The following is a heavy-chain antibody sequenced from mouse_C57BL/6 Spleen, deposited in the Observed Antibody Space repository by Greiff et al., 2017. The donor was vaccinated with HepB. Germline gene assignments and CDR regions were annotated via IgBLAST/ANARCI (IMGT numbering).Heavy chain of an antibody. V-gene: IGHV1-50*01. D-gene: IGHD1-1*01. CDR2: IDPSDSYT. Sequence: QVQLQQSGAELVKPGASVKLSCKASGYTFTSYWMQWVKQRPGQGLEWIGEIDPSDSYTNYNQKFKGKATLTVDTSSSTAYMQLSSLTSEDSAVYYCARRELLRSFAYWGQGTLVTVSA. CDR1: GYTFTSYW. CDR3: ARRELLRSFAY. J-gene: IGHJ3*01.